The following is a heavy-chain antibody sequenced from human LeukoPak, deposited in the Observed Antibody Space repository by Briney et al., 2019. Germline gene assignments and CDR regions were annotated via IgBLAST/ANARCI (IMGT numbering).Heavy chain of an antibody. Sequence: SETLSLTCTVSRGSISSYHWSWIRQPPGKGLEWIAYIYDSGSTNYNPSLKSRLTISVDTSKNQFSLKLSSVTAADTAVYYCARRYCSTTICYYAMDVWGQGTTVTVSS. V-gene: IGHV4-59*08. CDR1: RGSISSYH. CDR2: IYDSGST. CDR3: ARRYCSTTICYYAMDV. J-gene: IGHJ6*02. D-gene: IGHD2-2*01.